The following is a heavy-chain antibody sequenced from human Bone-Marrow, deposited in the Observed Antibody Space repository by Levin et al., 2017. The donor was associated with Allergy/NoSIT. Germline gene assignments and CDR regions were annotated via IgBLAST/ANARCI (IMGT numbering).Heavy chain of an antibody. CDR2: INPKSGAT. V-gene: IGHV1-2*06. CDR3: AKSKVTTVTATLAPAYDY. J-gene: IGHJ4*02. CDR1: GYIFSAYY. D-gene: IGHD4-17*01. Sequence: ASVKVSCQASGYIFSAYYIHWIREAPGHGLEWLGRINPKSGATNDAQNFQGRVTMTRDTSINTVYLELNSLRPDDTAIYYCAKSKVTTVTATLAPAYDYWGQGTLITVSS.